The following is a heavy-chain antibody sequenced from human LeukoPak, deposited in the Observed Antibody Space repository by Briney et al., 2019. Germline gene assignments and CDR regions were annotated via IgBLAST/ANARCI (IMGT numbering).Heavy chain of an antibody. CDR2: ISGSGGST. J-gene: IGHJ4*02. CDR3: AKASSYYFDLADY. Sequence: GGSLRLSCAASGFTVSSNYMSWVRQAPGKGLEWVSAISGSGGSTYYADSVKGRFTTSRDNSKNTLYLQMNSLRAEDTAVYYCAKASSYYFDLADYWGQGTLVTVSS. V-gene: IGHV3-23*01. D-gene: IGHD3-10*01. CDR1: GFTVSSNY.